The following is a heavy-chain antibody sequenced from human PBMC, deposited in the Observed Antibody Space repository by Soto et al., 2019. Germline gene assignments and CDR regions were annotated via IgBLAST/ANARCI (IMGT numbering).Heavy chain of an antibody. CDR3: ARDGSEGSGEIGYYYYMDV. Sequence: EVQLVESGGGLVKPGGSLRLSCAASGFTFSSYSLNWVRQAPGKGLEWVSSITCSGASIYYADSVKGRFTISRDNAKNSLYLQMNSLRAEDTAVYYCARDGSEGSGEIGYYYYMDVWGKGTTATVSS. D-gene: IGHD2-15*01. CDR2: ITCSGASI. J-gene: IGHJ6*03. V-gene: IGHV3-21*01. CDR1: GFTFSSYS.